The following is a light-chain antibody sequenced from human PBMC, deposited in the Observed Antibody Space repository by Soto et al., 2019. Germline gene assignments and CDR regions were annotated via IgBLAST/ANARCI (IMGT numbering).Light chain of an antibody. CDR1: SGDVGGYDY. CDR2: DVT. CDR3: SSYAGSYLWV. Sequence: QSALTQPRSLSGSPGHSVTISCTGTSGDVGGYDYVAWYQQRAGEAPQLMIYDVTKRPSGVPDRFSGSKSGNTAFLTISGLHSEDEADYYCSSYAGSYLWVFGGGTSSPS. J-gene: IGLJ3*02. V-gene: IGLV2-11*01.